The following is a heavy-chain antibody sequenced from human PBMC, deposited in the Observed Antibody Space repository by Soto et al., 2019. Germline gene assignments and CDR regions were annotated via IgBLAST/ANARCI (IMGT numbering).Heavy chain of an antibody. CDR2: MNPNSGNT. J-gene: IGHJ5*02. CDR1: GYTFTSYD. D-gene: IGHD4-17*01. CDR3: ARGIKYGAYSGWFDP. V-gene: IGHV1-8*01. Sequence: QVKLVQSGAEVKKPGASVKVSCKASGYTFTSYDINWVRQATGQGLEYLGWMNPNSGNTGYVQKFQGRVTMTRDTSISTAYMALRSLRSEDSAVYFCARGIKYGAYSGWFDPWGQGTLVTVSS.